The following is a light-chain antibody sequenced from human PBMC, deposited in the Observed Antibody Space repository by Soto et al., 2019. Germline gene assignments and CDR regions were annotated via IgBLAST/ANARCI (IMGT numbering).Light chain of an antibody. J-gene: IGKJ1*01. Sequence: LAQAPSTDFCAPGVSATLSCRASQSVSSYLAWYQQKPGQAPRLLIYDASNRATGIPARFSCSGSGTEFTLTMTGLQPEDFAPYSCHQSYSPAWTFAEGTKGDIK. CDR1: QSVSSY. CDR2: DAS. CDR3: HQSYSPAWT. V-gene: IGKV3-11*01.